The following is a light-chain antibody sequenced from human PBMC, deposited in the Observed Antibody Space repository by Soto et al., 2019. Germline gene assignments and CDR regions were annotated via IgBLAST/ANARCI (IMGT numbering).Light chain of an antibody. CDR2: EVS. V-gene: IGLV2-14*01. Sequence: QSVLTQPGSVSASPGQSITISCTGTTXDVGGYNFVSWYLHHPGKVPRVIIYEVSRRPSGVSDRFSGSKSGNTASLTISGLQTEDEVEYYCSSDTSASTYYVFGAGTKVNLL. CDR3: SSDTSASTYYV. CDR1: TXDVGGYNF. J-gene: IGLJ1*01.